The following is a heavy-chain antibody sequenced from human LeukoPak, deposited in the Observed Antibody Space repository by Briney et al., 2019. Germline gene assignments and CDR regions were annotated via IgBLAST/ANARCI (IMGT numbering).Heavy chain of an antibody. J-gene: IGHJ6*02. CDR1: GGSISSYY. Sequence: SETLSLTCTVSGGSISSYYWSWIRQPPGKGLEWIGYIYYSGSTNYNPSLKSRVTISIDTSKNQFSLKLSSVTAADPAVYYCARYGSGSYSFGMDVWGQGTTVTVSS. CDR3: ARYGSGSYSFGMDV. D-gene: IGHD3-10*01. CDR2: IYYSGST. V-gene: IGHV4-59*08.